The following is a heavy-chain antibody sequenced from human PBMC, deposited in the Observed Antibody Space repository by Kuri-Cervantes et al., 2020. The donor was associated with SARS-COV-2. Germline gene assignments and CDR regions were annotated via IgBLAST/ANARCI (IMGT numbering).Heavy chain of an antibody. Sequence: GGSLRLSCAASGSTFSSYGMHWVRQAPGKGLEWVAVIWYDGSNKYYADSVKGRFTISRDNSKNTLYLQMNSLRAEDTAVYYCAKVGGHREYFQNRGQGTLVTVSS. V-gene: IGHV3-33*06. CDR2: IWYDGSNK. D-gene: IGHD3-16*01. J-gene: IGHJ1*01. CDR1: GSTFSSYG. CDR3: AKVGGHREYFQN.